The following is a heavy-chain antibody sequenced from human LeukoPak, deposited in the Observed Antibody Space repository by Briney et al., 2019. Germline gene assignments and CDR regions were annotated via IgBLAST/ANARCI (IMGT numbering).Heavy chain of an antibody. V-gene: IGHV4-61*01. CDR3: ARVYSSSPSFDY. Sequence: KPSETLSLTCTVSGVSVSSGSYYWSWIRQPPGKGLEWIGYIYYSGSTNYNPSLKSRVTISVDTSKNQFSLKLSSVTAADTAVYYCARVYSSSPSFDYWGQGTLVTVSS. CDR1: GVSVSSGSYY. D-gene: IGHD6-6*01. J-gene: IGHJ4*02. CDR2: IYYSGST.